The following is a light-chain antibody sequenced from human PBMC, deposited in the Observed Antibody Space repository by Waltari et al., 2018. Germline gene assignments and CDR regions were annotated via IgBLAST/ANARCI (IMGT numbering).Light chain of an antibody. CDR1: SSNLGAPFA. CDR2: GNN. Sequence: QSVLTQPPSVSGAPGQGVTIPCIGGSSNLGAPFAVPGYQQLPGRAPQLLIFGNNRRPSGVPDRFSGSKSGTSASLTITGLQAEDEADYYCQSYDGSLKGWLFGGGTKLTVL. CDR3: QSYDGSLKGWL. V-gene: IGLV1-40*01. J-gene: IGLJ2*01.